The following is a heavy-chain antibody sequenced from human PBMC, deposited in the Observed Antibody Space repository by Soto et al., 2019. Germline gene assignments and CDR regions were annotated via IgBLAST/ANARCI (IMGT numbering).Heavy chain of an antibody. CDR2: ISAHNGNT. V-gene: IGHV1-18*01. CDR3: ARGRYGEY. Sequence: QVHLVQSGAEVKKPGASVKVSCKGSGYGFTTYGITWVRQAPGQGLEWMASISAHNGNTNYAQKLQGRVTVTRDTSTSTAYMELRSLRSDDTAVYYCARGRYGEYWGQGALVTVSS. CDR1: GYGFTTYG. D-gene: IGHD3-10*01. J-gene: IGHJ4*02.